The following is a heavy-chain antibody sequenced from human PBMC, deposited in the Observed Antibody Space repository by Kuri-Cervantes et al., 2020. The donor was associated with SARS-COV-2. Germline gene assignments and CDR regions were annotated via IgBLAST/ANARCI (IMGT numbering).Heavy chain of an antibody. CDR1: GYTFTSYD. Sequence: ASVKVSCKASGYTFTSYDINWVRQATGQGLEWMGWMNPNSGNTGYAQKFQGRVTITRNTSISTAYMELSSLRSEDTAVYYCARDTSSWYRGAFDYWGQGTLVTVSS. D-gene: IGHD6-13*01. J-gene: IGHJ4*02. V-gene: IGHV1-8*03. CDR3: ARDTSSWYRGAFDY. CDR2: MNPNSGNT.